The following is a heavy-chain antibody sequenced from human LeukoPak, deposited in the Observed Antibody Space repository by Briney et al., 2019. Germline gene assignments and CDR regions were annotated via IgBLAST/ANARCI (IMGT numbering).Heavy chain of an antibody. Sequence: GGSLRLSCAASGFTFSSYSMNWVRQAPGKGLEWVSYISNGSSSIYYADSVKGRFTISRDNAKNSLYLQLNSLRDEDTAVYYCARVVAGIDWFDPWGQGTLVTVSS. CDR1: GFTFSSYS. D-gene: IGHD6-19*01. J-gene: IGHJ5*02. V-gene: IGHV3-48*02. CDR2: ISNGSSSI. CDR3: ARVVAGIDWFDP.